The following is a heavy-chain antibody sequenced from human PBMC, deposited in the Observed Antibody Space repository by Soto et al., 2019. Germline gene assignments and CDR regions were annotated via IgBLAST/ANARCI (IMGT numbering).Heavy chain of an antibody. Sequence: GGSLRLSCAASGFTFRDHAMHWVRQAPGKGREWLAIIWNDGSNKFYAGSVQGRFTISRDNSKDTVYLQMNTLSAEDTAVYYCARALFPDVDIYAMDVWGQGTTVTVSS. CDR2: IWNDGSNK. D-gene: IGHD5-12*01. J-gene: IGHJ6*02. CDR1: GFTFRDHA. CDR3: ARALFPDVDIYAMDV. V-gene: IGHV3-33*01.